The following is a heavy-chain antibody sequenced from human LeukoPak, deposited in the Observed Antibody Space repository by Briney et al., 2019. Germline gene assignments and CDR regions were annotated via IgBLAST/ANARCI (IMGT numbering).Heavy chain of an antibody. CDR3: ARVTESYGSGRRHNYYYYYMDV. CDR2: IYYGGST. J-gene: IGHJ6*03. D-gene: IGHD3-10*01. V-gene: IGHV4-4*07. Sequence: SETLSLTCTVSGGSISSYYWSWIRQPAGKGLEWIGRIYYGGSTYYNPSLKSRVTISVDTSKNQFSLKLSSVTAADTAVYYCARVTESYGSGRRHNYYYYYMDVWGKGTTVTISS. CDR1: GGSISSYY.